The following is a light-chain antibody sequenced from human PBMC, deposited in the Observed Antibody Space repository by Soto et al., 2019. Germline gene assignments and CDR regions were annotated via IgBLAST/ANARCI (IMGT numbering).Light chain of an antibody. CDR3: QQHNSWPPV. CDR2: GAS. V-gene: IGKV3-15*01. Sequence: EIVMTQSPATLSVSPGGRATLSCRASQSVNSNLAWYQQKPGHSPRLLIYGASTRVTGIPARFSGSGSGTEFTLTISSLQSEDFAIYYCQQHNSWPPVFGQGTKLEIK. CDR1: QSVNSN. J-gene: IGKJ2*01.